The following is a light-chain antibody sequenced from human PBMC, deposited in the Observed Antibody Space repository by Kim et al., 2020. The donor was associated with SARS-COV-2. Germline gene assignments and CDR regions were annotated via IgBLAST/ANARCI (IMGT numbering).Light chain of an antibody. V-gene: IGKV3-20*01. CDR3: QQYGDSIPT. CDR2: GAS. CDR1: QSVSSNY. J-gene: IGKJ3*01. Sequence: LSPGERATLFCRASQSVSSNYLAWYQQKPGQAPRLLIYGASNRATGIPDRFSGSGSRTDFTLTISRREPEDFAVYCCQQYGDSIPTFGPGTKVDIK.